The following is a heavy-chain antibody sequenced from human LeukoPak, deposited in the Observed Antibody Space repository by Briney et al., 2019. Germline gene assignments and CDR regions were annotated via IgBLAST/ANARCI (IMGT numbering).Heavy chain of an antibody. CDR2: IIPIFGTA. D-gene: IGHD3-22*01. J-gene: IGHJ4*02. CDR1: GGTFSSYA. Sequence: SVKVSCKASGGTFSSYAISWVRQAPGQGLEWMGGIIPIFGTANYAQKFQGRVSITSHKSTNTAYMELSSLRSEDTAVYYCAYYDSSYTTTYYFDYWGQGTLVTVSS. V-gene: IGHV1-69*06. CDR3: AYYDSSYTTTYYFDY.